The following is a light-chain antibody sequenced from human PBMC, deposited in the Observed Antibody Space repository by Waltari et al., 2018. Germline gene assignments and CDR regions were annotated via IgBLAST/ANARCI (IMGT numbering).Light chain of an antibody. CDR2: DAS. Sequence: DIQMTQSPSSLSASVGDRVTIACQASQDISKYINWYQQKPGKAPKLLIYDASNLSTGVPSRFSGGGSVTTFTLTISSLQPEDLAIYFCQQYDNVPFTFGPGTRVDFK. J-gene: IGKJ3*01. CDR1: QDISKY. V-gene: IGKV1-33*01. CDR3: QQYDNVPFT.